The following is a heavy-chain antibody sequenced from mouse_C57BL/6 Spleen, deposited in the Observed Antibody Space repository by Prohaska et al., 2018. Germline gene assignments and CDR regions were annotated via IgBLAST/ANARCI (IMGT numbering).Heavy chain of an antibody. V-gene: IGHV1-18*01. CDR3: ARRGFYYDYDGYYFDY. Sequence: QRHGKSLEWIGDINPNNGGTIYNQKFKGKATLTVDKSSSTAYMELRSLTSEDTAVYYCARRGFYYDYDGYYFDYWGQGTTLTVSS. CDR2: INPNNGGT. D-gene: IGHD2-4*01. J-gene: IGHJ2*01.